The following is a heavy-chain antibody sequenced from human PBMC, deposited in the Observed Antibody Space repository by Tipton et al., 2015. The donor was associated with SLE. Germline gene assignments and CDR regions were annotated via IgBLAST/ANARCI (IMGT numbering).Heavy chain of an antibody. V-gene: IGHV4-34*01. CDR3: ARVLAYYYGSGSYLYYFDY. D-gene: IGHD3-10*01. Sequence: TLSLTCAVYGGSFSGYYWSWIRQPPGKGLEWIGEINHIGSTNYNPSLKSRVTMSVDTSKNQLSLKLRSVTAADTAVYYCARVLAYYYGSGSYLYYFDYWGQGTLVTVSS. CDR2: INHIGST. CDR1: GGSFSGYY. J-gene: IGHJ4*02.